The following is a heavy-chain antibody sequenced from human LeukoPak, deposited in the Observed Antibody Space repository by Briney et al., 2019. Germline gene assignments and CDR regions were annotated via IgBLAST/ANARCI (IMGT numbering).Heavy chain of an antibody. CDR1: GFTVSSNY. D-gene: IGHD1-26*01. CDR2: IYSGGST. Sequence: PGGSLRLSCAASGFTVSSNYMSWVRQAPGKGLEWVTVIYSGGSTYYADSVKGRFTISRHNSKNTLYLQMDSLRAEDTAVYYCARAVIVGATTSYYYYGMDVWGQGTTVTVSS. J-gene: IGHJ6*02. CDR3: ARAVIVGATTSYYYYGMDV. V-gene: IGHV3-53*04.